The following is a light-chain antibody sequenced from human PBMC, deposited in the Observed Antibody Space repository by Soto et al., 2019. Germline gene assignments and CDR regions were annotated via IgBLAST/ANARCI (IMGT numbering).Light chain of an antibody. Sequence: EIVMTQSPATLSVSPGERATLSCRASQSVSSNLAWYQQKPGQAPRLRIYGASTRATGIPARFSGSGSGTEFTLTLSSLQSEDFAVYYCHQYNNWPGTFGQGTKVEIK. CDR1: QSVSSN. CDR3: HQYNNWPGT. V-gene: IGKV3-15*01. J-gene: IGKJ1*01. CDR2: GAS.